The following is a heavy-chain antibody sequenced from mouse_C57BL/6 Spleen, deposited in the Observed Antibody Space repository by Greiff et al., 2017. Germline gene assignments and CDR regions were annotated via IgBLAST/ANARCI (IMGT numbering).Heavy chain of an antibody. Sequence: DVKLQESGPGLAKPSQTLSLTCSVTGYSITSDYWNWIRQFPGNKLEYIGYISYSGRTYYNPSLKSRISITRDTSKNQYYLQLNSVTTEDTATYYCARGEDEYYGSSWYFEGWGTGTTVTVSS. CDR1: GYSITSDY. D-gene: IGHD1-1*01. CDR2: ISYSGRT. CDR3: ARGEDEYYGSSWYFEG. V-gene: IGHV3-8*01. J-gene: IGHJ1*03.